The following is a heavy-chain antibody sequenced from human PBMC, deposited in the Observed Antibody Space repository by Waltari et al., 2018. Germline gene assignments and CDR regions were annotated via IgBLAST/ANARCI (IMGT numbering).Heavy chain of an antibody. D-gene: IGHD6-19*01. CDR2: IYSGGS. CDR1: GFTVRGNY. CDR3: AASGYSSGWDFDY. Sequence: EVQLVETGGGLIQPGGSLRPPWAASGFTVRGNYMTWVRQAPGKGLEWVSIIYSGGSTDPVKGRFTISRDNSKNMLYLQMNSLRAEDMAVYYCAASGYSSGWDFDYWGQGTLVTVSS. J-gene: IGHJ4*02. V-gene: IGHV3-53*02.